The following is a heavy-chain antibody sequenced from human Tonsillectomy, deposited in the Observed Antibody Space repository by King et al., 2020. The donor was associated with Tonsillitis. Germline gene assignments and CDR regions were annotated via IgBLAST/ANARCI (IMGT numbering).Heavy chain of an antibody. CDR1: GFTFSTFG. CDR2: IRYDGSNK. V-gene: IGHV3-30*02. CDR3: ASASGSGGWNCMDV. J-gene: IGHJ6*02. Sequence: VQLVESGGGVVQPGGSLRLSCAASGFTFSTFGMHWVRQAPGKGLEWVAFIRYDGSNKYHPDSVKGRFTISRDNSKNTLYLHMNSLRAADTAVYYCASASGSGGWNCMDVWGQGTTVTVSS. D-gene: IGHD3-10*01.